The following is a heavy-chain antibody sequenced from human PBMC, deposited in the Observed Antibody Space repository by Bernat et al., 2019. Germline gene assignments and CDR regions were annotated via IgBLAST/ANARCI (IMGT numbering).Heavy chain of an antibody. J-gene: IGHJ4*02. V-gene: IGHV3-23*01. CDR2: ISGSGGST. CDR1: GFTFSSYA. CDR3: AEPYYDFWSGYYTGGLDY. D-gene: IGHD3-3*01. Sequence: EVQLLESGGGLVQPGGSLRLSCAASGFTFSSYAMSWVRQAPGKGLEWVSAISGSGGSTYYADSVKGRFTISRDNSKNTLYLQMNSLRAEDTAVYYCAEPYYDFWSGYYTGGLDYWGQGTLVTVSS.